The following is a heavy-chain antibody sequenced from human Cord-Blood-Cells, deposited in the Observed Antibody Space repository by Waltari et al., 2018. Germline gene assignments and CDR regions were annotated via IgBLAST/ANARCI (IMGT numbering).Heavy chain of an antibody. CDR2: INPNSGGT. CDR1: GYTFTGYY. CDR3: ARAYSSGWYYFDY. D-gene: IGHD6-19*01. V-gene: IGHV1-2*06. J-gene: IGHJ4*02. Sequence: QVQLVQSGAEVKKPGASVKVSCKASGYTFTGYYMHWVRQAPGQGLEWMGRINPNSGGTNYAQKFQGRVTMTRDTSISTAYMGLSRLRSDDTAVYYCARAYSSGWYYFDYCGQGTLVTVSS.